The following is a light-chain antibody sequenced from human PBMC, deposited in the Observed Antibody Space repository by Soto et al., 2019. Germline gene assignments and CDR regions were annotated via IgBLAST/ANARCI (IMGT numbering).Light chain of an antibody. CDR1: QTVSSY. V-gene: IGKV3-11*01. CDR2: DAS. CDR3: QQRSTSIT. Sequence: IVLTQSPATLSLWPGETAILSCRASQTVSSYQSWYQHKPGQAPRLLIYDASKRPPGIPARFSGSGSGTDFTLTISSLEPEDFAVYYCQQRSTSITYGQGTRLEIE. J-gene: IGKJ5*01.